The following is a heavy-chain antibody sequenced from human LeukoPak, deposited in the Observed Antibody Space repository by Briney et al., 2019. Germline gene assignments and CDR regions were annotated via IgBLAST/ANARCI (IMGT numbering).Heavy chain of an antibody. Sequence: SETLSLTCTVSGRSISSYYWSWIRQPAGKGLEWIGRIYTSGSTNYNPSLKSRVTMSVDTSKNQFSLKLSSVTAADTAVYYCARVKVYHSSGYYPLTDAFDIWGQGTMVTVSS. V-gene: IGHV4-4*07. J-gene: IGHJ3*02. CDR3: ARVKVYHSSGYYPLTDAFDI. CDR1: GRSISSYY. CDR2: IYTSGST. D-gene: IGHD3-22*01.